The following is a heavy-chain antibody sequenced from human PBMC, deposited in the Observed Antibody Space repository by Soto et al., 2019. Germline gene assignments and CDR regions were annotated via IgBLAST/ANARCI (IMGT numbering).Heavy chain of an antibody. J-gene: IGHJ6*03. Sequence: PGGSLRLSCAASGFTFSDYYMSWIGQAPGKGLEWISYISSSGSTIYYADSVKGRFTISRDNAKNSLYLQMNSLRAEDTAVYYCARADGDYVESYYYYYMDVWGKGTTVTVSS. CDR3: ARADGDYVESYYYYYMDV. D-gene: IGHD4-17*01. V-gene: IGHV3-11*01. CDR1: GFTFSDYY. CDR2: ISSSGSTI.